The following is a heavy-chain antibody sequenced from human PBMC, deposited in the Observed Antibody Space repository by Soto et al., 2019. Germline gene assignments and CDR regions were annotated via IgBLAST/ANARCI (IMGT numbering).Heavy chain of an antibody. Sequence: ASVKVSCKASGYTFTSYGISWVRQAPGQGLEWMGWISAYNGNTNYAQKLQGRVTMTTDTSTSTAYMELRSLRSDDTAVYYCARQWNFDTYNWFDPWGQGTLVTVPQ. J-gene: IGHJ5*02. CDR3: ARQWNFDTYNWFDP. D-gene: IGHD3-9*01. V-gene: IGHV1-18*01. CDR1: GYTFTSYG. CDR2: ISAYNGNT.